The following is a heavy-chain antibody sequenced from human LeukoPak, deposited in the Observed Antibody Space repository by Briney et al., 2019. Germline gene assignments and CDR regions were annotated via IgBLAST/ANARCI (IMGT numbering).Heavy chain of an antibody. V-gene: IGHV3-11*01. CDR1: GFTFSDCY. D-gene: IGHD3-22*01. J-gene: IGHJ6*02. Sequence: PGGSLGLSCTASGFTFSDCYMSWIRQAPGKGLEWVSYISSSGSTIYYADSVKGRFTISRDNAKNSLYLQMNSLRAEDTAVYYCARENTDYYDSPYGMDVWGQGTTVTVSS. CDR2: ISSSGSTI. CDR3: ARENTDYYDSPYGMDV.